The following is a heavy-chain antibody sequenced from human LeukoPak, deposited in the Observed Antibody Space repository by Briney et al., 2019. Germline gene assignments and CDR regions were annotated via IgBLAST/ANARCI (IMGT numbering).Heavy chain of an antibody. CDR3: ARDRGWLQLDY. D-gene: IGHD5-24*01. J-gene: IGHJ4*02. CDR2: IYSGGST. CDR1: GFTVSSNY. V-gene: IGHV3-66*01. Sequence: GGSLRLSCAASGFTVSSNYVSWVRQAPGKGLEWVSVIYSGGSTYYADSVKGRFTISRDNSKNTLYLQMNSLRAEDTAVYYCARDRGWLQLDYWGQGTLVTVSS.